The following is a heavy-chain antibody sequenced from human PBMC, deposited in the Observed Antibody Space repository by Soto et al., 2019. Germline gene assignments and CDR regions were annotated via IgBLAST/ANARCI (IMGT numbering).Heavy chain of an antibody. CDR2: IYYSGST. V-gene: IGHV4-39*01. J-gene: IGHJ4*02. CDR3: ARLVRFMECSRRVFAY. Sequence: PGKGLQWIGSIYYSGSTYYNPSLKSRVTISVDTSKNQSSLRLSSVTAADTAVYFCARLVRFMECSRRVFAYWVQGTLVTGFS. D-gene: IGHD3-3*01.